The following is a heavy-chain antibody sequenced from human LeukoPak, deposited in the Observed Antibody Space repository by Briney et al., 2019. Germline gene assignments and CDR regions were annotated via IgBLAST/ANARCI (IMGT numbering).Heavy chain of an antibody. J-gene: IGHJ1*01. Sequence: GRFLRLSCAASGFTFSTYAMHWVRQAPGKGLEWVAVISHDGSNKYYAESVKGRFTISRDNSKNTLYLQMNSLRGEDTAVYYCARDDDPDGIAEYFQYWGQGTLVTVSS. CDR2: ISHDGSNK. D-gene: IGHD1-14*01. CDR3: ARDDDPDGIAEYFQY. CDR1: GFTFSTYA. V-gene: IGHV3-30*04.